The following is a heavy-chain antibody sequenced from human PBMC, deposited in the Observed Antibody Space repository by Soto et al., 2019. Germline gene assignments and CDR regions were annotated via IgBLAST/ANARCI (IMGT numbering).Heavy chain of an antibody. CDR3: AKDGSGLPYYSDN. D-gene: IGHD2-15*01. CDR2: IYHSGTT. J-gene: IGHJ4*02. CDR1: GASISSNNW. V-gene: IGHV4-4*02. Sequence: QVQLQESGPGLVKPSGTLSLTCVVSGASISSNNWWSWVRQPPGKGLEWIGEIYHSGTTSYNPSLKSRVTMSVDKSKNQFSLKVTSVTAADTAVYFCAKDGSGLPYYSDNWGQGTLVTVSS.